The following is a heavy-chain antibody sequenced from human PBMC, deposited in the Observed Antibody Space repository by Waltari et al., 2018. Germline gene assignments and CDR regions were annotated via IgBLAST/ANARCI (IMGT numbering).Heavy chain of an antibody. CDR2: IYYSGAT. J-gene: IGHJ4*02. Sequence: QVQLQASGPGLVKPSETLSLTCTVSGGSISGYYWSWIRRPPGEGLEWIGYIYYSGATNYSPSPKSRVTISVDTSKNQFSLKLNSVTAADTAVYYCARVGYDSSGYYSHFDYWGQGTLVTVSS. V-gene: IGHV4-59*08. CDR1: GGSISGYY. D-gene: IGHD3-22*01. CDR3: ARVGYDSSGYYSHFDY.